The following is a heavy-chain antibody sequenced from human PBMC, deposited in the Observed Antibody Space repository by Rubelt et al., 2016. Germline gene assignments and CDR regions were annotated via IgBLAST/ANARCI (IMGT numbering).Heavy chain of an antibody. V-gene: IGHV4-31*03. CDR1: GGSISSGGYY. D-gene: IGHD4-17*01. CDR3: ASQWTTVTLGYFQH. CDR2: IYYSGST. Sequence: QVQLQESGPGLVKPSQTLSLTCTVSGGSISSGGYYWSWIRQHPGKGLEWIGYIYYSGSTYYNPSRKCRVSISVDTSKGQCSLKLSSVTAADTAVYYCASQWTTVTLGYFQHWGQGTLVAVSS. J-gene: IGHJ1*01.